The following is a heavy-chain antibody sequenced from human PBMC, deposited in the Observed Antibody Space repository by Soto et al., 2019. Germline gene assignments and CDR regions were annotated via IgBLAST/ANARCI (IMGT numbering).Heavy chain of an antibody. D-gene: IGHD3-3*01. CDR3: ARSLYYDFWSGRLLYYFDY. CDR2: INPSGGST. Sequence: ASVKVSCKASGYTFTSYYMRWVRQAPGQGLEWMGIINPSGGSTSYAQKFQGRVTMTRDTSTSTVYMELSSLRSEDTAVYYCARSLYYDFWSGRLLYYFDYWGQGTLVTVSS. CDR1: GYTFTSYY. V-gene: IGHV1-46*01. J-gene: IGHJ4*02.